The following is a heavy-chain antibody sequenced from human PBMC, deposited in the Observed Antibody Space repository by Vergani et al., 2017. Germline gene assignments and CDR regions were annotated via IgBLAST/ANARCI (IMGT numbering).Heavy chain of an antibody. CDR1: GFTFSSYS. D-gene: IGHD2-8*01. J-gene: IGHJ3*02. Sequence: EVQLVESGGGLVQPGGSLRLSCAASGFTFSSYSMNWVRQAPGKGLEWVSYISSSSSTIYYADSVKGRFTISRDNAKNSLFLQMNSLRAEDTAVYYCARGTVLMVYALGGAFDIWGQGTMVTVSS. CDR3: ARGTVLMVYALGGAFDI. V-gene: IGHV3-48*04. CDR2: ISSSSSTI.